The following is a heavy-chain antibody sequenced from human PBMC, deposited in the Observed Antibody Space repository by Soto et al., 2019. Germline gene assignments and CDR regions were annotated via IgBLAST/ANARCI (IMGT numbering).Heavy chain of an antibody. V-gene: IGHV1-69*13. CDR1: GGTFSSYA. CDR3: ARNHYDGSGHYYYFAT. CDR2: IIPIFGTA. Sequence: SVKVSCKASGGTFSSYAISWVRQAPGQGLEWMGGIIPIFGTANYAQKFQGRVTITADESTSTAYMELSSLRSEDTAVYYCARNHYDGSGHYYYFATWGPGILVTVSS. D-gene: IGHD3-22*01. J-gene: IGHJ4*02.